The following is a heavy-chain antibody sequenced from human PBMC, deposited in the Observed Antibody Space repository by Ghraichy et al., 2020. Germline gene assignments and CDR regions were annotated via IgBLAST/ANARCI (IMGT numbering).Heavy chain of an antibody. CDR3: ARRRRQGGYGFPFDY. V-gene: IGHV4-59*08. CDR2: IYYSGST. J-gene: IGHJ4*02. Sequence: SETLSLTCTVSGGSISSYYWSWIRQPPGKGLEWIGYIYYSGSTNYNPSLKSRVTISVDTSKNQFSLKLSSVTAADTAVYYCARRRRQGGYGFPFDYWGQGTLVTVSS. CDR1: GGSISSYY. D-gene: IGHD5-12*01.